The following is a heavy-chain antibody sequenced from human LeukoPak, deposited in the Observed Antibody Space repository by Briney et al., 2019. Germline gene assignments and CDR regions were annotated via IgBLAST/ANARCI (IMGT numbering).Heavy chain of an antibody. CDR1: GYTFTSYG. CDR2: ISAYNGNT. J-gene: IGHJ5*02. V-gene: IGHV1-18*01. Sequence: GASVKVSCKASGYTFTSYGISWVRQAPGQGLEWMGWISAYNGNTNYAQKLQGRVTMTTDTSTSTAYMELRSLRSDDTAVYYCARVVNYYGSGNWFDPWGQGTLVTVYS. D-gene: IGHD3-10*01. CDR3: ARVVNYYGSGNWFDP.